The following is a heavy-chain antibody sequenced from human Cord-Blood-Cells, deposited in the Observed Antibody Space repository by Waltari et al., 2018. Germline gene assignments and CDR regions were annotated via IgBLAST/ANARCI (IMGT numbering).Heavy chain of an antibody. J-gene: IGHJ5*02. Sequence: GLVWMGGINPIFGTANYAENFQGRVTITADESTSTAYMELSSLRSEDTAVYYCARADRNWFDPWGQGTLVTVSS. CDR3: ARADRNWFDP. V-gene: IGHV1-69*01. CDR2: INPIFGTA.